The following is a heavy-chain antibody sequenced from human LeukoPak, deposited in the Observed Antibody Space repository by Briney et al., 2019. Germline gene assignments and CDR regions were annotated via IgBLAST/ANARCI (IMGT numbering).Heavy chain of an antibody. CDR3: ARRYYYGSGSYYDYYYGMDV. V-gene: IGHV1-69*04. D-gene: IGHD3-10*01. J-gene: IGHJ6*02. Sequence: ASVKGSCKASGGTFSSYAISWVRQAPGQGLEWMGRIIPILGIANYAQKFQGRVTITADKSTSTAYMELSSLRSEDTAVYYCARRYYYGSGSYYDYYYGMDVWGQGTTVTVSS. CDR1: GGTFSSYA. CDR2: IIPILGIA.